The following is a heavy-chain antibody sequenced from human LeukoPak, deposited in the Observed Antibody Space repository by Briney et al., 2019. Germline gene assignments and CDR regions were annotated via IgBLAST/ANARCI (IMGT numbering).Heavy chain of an antibody. Sequence: ASVTVSCKASGYTFSGYYMHWVRQAPGQGLEWMGRINPNSGGTNYAQKFQGRVTMTRDTSISTAYMELSSLRSDDTAVYYCAREKVRQSGMDVWGQGTTVTVSS. CDR1: GYTFSGYY. D-gene: IGHD2-2*01. CDR2: INPNSGGT. J-gene: IGHJ6*02. V-gene: IGHV1-2*06. CDR3: AREKVRQSGMDV.